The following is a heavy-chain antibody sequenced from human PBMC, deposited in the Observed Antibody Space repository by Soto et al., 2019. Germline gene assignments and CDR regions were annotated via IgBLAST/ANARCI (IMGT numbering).Heavy chain of an antibody. CDR3: ARASASSAAGTDY. Sequence: QVQLVQSGAEVKKPGSSVKVSCKASGGTFSSYTISWVRQAPGQGLEWMGRIIPILGIANYAQKCQGRVTITEDKSTSTAYMELSSPRSEDTAVYYCARASASSAAGTDYWGQGTLVTVSS. V-gene: IGHV1-69*02. CDR2: IIPILGIA. J-gene: IGHJ4*02. CDR1: GGTFSSYT. D-gene: IGHD6-13*01.